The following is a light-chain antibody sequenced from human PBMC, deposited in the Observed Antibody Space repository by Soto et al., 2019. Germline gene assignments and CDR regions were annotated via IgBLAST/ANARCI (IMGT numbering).Light chain of an antibody. CDR3: ATWDDSRNVV. CDR2: SND. CDR1: TSNIGTNT. Sequence: QLVLTQSPSASGTPGQRVSISCSGSTSNIGTNTVSWYQHVPGTAPKLLIYSNDQRPSAVPGRFSGSKSGTSASLAISGLLSEDEADYYCATWDDSRNVVFGGGTKVTVL. J-gene: IGLJ2*01. V-gene: IGLV1-44*01.